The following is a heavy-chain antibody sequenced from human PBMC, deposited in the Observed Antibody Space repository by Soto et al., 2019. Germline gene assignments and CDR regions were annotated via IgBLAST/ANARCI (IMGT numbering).Heavy chain of an antibody. V-gene: IGHV3-23*01. CDR3: AKGGGGFRDS. J-gene: IGHJ5*01. Sequence: EVQLLESGGGLVQPGGSPRLSCAASGFAFSNYGINWVRQAPGKGLEWVSGISSSGIRTYYAHSVRGRFTISRDNSKNTAYLQMDRLTAEDTAVYYCAKGGGGFRDSWGHGTLVTFSS. D-gene: IGHD3-10*01. CDR2: ISSSGIRT. CDR1: GFAFSNYG.